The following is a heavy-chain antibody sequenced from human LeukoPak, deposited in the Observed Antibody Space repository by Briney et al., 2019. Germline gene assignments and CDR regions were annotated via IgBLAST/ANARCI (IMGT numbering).Heavy chain of an antibody. D-gene: IGHD6-13*01. J-gene: IGHJ5*02. CDR2: ISYDGSNK. CDR3: ARDRWSSSWQHFDP. CDR1: GFTFSSYG. V-gene: IGHV3-30*03. Sequence: QPGGSLRLSCAASGFTFSSYGMHWVRQAPGKGLEWVAVISYDGSNKYYADSVKGRFTISRDNAKNSLYLQMNSLRAEDTAVYYCARDRWSSSWQHFDPWGQGTLVTVSS.